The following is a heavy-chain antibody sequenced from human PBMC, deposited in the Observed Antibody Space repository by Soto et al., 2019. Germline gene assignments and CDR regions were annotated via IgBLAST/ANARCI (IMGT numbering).Heavy chain of an antibody. V-gene: IGHV1-18*01. CDR3: ASHSYSGSYSYYYAMDV. D-gene: IGHD1-26*01. CDR1: GYTFTSYG. J-gene: IGHJ6*02. CDR2: ISAYNGNT. Sequence: ASVKVSCKASGYTFTSYGISWVRQAPGQGLEWMGWISAYNGNTNYAQKLQGRVTMTTDTSTSTAYMELRSLRSDDTAVYYCASHSYSGSYSYYYAMDVWGQGTTVTVSS.